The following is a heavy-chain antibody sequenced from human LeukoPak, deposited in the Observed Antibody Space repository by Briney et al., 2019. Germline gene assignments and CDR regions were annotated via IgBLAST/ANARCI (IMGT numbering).Heavy chain of an antibody. J-gene: IGHJ6*04. Sequence: QPGGSLKLSCSASGLTFSVSAIYWVRQASGKGLEWVGRIKTKADNYATAYAASVKGRFTISRDDSTNTAYLQMNSLKTEDTAVYYCTHPAYYYNVDVWGKGTTVTVSS. CDR3: THPAYYYNVDV. CDR1: GLTFSVSA. V-gene: IGHV3-73*01. CDR2: IKTKADNYAT. D-gene: IGHD6-25*01.